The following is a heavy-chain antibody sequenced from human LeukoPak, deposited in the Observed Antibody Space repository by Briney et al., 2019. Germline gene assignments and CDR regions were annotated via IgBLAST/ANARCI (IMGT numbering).Heavy chain of an antibody. Sequence: PSQTLSLTCAVSGGSTSSGGYSWSWIRQPPGKGLEWIGYIYHSGSTYYNPSLKSRVTISVDRSKNQFSLKLSSVTAADTAVYYCARDGDTAMFDYWGQGTLVTVSS. V-gene: IGHV4-30-2*01. CDR1: GGSTSSGGYS. J-gene: IGHJ4*02. CDR3: ARDGDTAMFDY. D-gene: IGHD5-18*01. CDR2: IYHSGST.